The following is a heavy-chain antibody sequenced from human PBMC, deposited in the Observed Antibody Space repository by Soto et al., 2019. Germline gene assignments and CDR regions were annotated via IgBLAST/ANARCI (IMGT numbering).Heavy chain of an antibody. CDR2: IYYSGGT. V-gene: IGHV4-39*01. CDR3: ARPSGSYLYYFDY. CDR1: GGSISSSYYY. J-gene: IGHJ4*02. Sequence: QLQLQESGPGLVKPSETLSLTCTVSGGSISSSYYYWGWIRQPPGKGLGWIGSIYYSGGTYYSPSLKSRVTMSVETSKNQFSLTLSSVTAADTAVYYCARPSGSYLYYFDYWGQGTLVTVSS. D-gene: IGHD1-26*01.